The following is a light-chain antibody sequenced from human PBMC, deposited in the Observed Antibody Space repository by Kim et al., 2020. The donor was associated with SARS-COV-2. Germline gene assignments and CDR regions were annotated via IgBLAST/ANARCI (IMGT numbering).Light chain of an antibody. CDR2: SNN. Sequence: QSVLTQPPSASGTPGQRATISCSGSISNIGTNTVNWYQQLPGTAPKLLIYSNNQRPSGVPDRFSGSKSGTSTSLAISGLQSDDEADYYCAAWDDSRTVLFGGGTQLTVL. CDR3: AAWDDSRTVL. V-gene: IGLV1-44*01. J-gene: IGLJ2*01. CDR1: ISNIGTNT.